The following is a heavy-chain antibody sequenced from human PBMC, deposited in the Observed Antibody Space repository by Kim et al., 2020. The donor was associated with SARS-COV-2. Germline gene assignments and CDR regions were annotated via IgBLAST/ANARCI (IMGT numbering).Heavy chain of an antibody. Sequence: SETLSHTCTVSGGSISSGGYYWSWIRQHPGKGLEWIGYIYYSGSTYYNPSLKSRVTISVDTSKNQFSLKLSSVTAADTAVYYCARDRNRGSGSSNWFDPWGQGTLVTVSS. CDR2: IYYSGST. J-gene: IGHJ5*02. V-gene: IGHV4-31*03. CDR3: ARDRNRGSGSSNWFDP. D-gene: IGHD3-10*01. CDR1: GGSISSGGYY.